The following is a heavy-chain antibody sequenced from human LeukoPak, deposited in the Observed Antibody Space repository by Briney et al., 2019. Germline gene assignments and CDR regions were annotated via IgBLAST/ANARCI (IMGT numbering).Heavy chain of an antibody. V-gene: IGHV3-53*01. CDR1: GFSVSSNY. Sequence: GGSLRLSCAASGFSVSSNYMSWVRQAPGKGLEWVSVIYSGGSTYYADSVKGRFTISRDNSKNTVYLQMNSLRAEDTAVYYCARETVEMSTIDWGQGTLVTVSS. CDR3: ARETVEMSTID. D-gene: IGHD5-24*01. CDR2: IYSGGST. J-gene: IGHJ4*02.